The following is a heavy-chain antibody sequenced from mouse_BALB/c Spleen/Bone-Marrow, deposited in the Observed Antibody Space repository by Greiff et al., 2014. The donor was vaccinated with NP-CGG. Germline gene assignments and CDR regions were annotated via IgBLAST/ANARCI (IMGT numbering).Heavy chain of an antibody. CDR3: ARWEYYAMDY. V-gene: IGHV14-3*02. CDR2: IDPANGNT. CDR1: GFNIKDTY. J-gene: IGHJ4*01. Sequence: VHVKQSGAELVKPGASVKLSCTASGFNIKDTYMHWVKQRPEQGLEWIGRIDPANGNTKYDPKFQGKATITADTSSNTAYLQLSSLTSEDTAVYYCARWEYYAMDYWGQGTSVTVS. D-gene: IGHD4-1*01.